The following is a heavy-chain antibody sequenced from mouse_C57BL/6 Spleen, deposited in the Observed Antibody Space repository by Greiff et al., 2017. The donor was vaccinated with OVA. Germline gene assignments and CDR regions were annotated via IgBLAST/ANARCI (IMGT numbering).Heavy chain of an antibody. Sequence: DVKLVESGGGLVKPGGSLKLSCAASGFTFSSYTMSWVRQTPEKRLEWVATISGGGGNTYYPDSVKGRFTISRDNAKNTLYLQMSSLRSEDTALYYCARQDYLWMDYWGQGTSVTVSS. D-gene: IGHD1-1*02. CDR3: ARQDYLWMDY. J-gene: IGHJ4*01. V-gene: IGHV5-9*01. CDR1: GFTFSSYT. CDR2: ISGGGGNT.